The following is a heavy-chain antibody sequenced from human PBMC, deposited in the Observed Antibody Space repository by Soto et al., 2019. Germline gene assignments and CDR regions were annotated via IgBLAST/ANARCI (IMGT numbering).Heavy chain of an antibody. CDR2: IITFHGIT. D-gene: IGHD2-2*01. V-gene: IGHV1-69*02. CDR1: GGTFSSYT. Sequence: ASVKVSCKASGGTFSSYTISWVRQAPGQGLEWMGRIITFHGITKYAQKFQGRVTINTDKSTRTAYLELTSLKFDDAAVYYCARGFIPENYWGQGTRVTVSS. CDR3: ARGFIPENY. J-gene: IGHJ4*02.